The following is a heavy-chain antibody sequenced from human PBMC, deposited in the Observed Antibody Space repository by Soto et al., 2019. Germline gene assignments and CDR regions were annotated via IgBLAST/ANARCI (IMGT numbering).Heavy chain of an antibody. CDR1: GGSFSGYY. J-gene: IGHJ6*03. V-gene: IGHV4-34*01. CDR2: INHSGST. Sequence: SETLSLTCAVYGGSFSGYYWSWIRQPPGKGLEWIGEINHSGSTNYNPSLKSRVTISVDTSKNQFSLKLSSVTAADTAVYYCARGLTYYYGSGSPYYYYYMDVWGKGTTVTVSS. CDR3: ARGLTYYYGSGSPYYYYYMDV. D-gene: IGHD3-10*01.